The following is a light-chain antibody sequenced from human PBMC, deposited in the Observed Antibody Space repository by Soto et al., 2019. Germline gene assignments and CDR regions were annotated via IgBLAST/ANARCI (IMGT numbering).Light chain of an antibody. Sequence: QSVLTQPASVSGSPGQSITIPCTGTSGDVGSYNLVSWYQQHPGKAPKLLIYEVTERPSGVSNRFSGSKSGSTASLTISGLQPDDEADYYCCSYAGNSEVFGTGTKXTVL. V-gene: IGLV2-23*02. CDR1: SGDVGSYNL. J-gene: IGLJ1*01. CDR2: EVT. CDR3: CSYAGNSEV.